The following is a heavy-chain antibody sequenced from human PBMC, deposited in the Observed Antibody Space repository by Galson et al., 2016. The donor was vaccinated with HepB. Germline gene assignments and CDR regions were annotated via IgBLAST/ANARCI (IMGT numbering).Heavy chain of an antibody. V-gene: IGHV1-69*06. CDR1: GGTFSIYA. J-gene: IGHJ5*02. Sequence: SVKVSCKASGGTFSIYAISWVRQAPGQGLEWMGGISPIFGTADYAQKFQGLVTITADKSTSTAYMELSGLRSEDTAVYYCARVWSGPKRWFDPWGQGTLVTVSS. CDR2: ISPIFGTA. D-gene: IGHD3-3*01. CDR3: ARVWSGPKRWFDP.